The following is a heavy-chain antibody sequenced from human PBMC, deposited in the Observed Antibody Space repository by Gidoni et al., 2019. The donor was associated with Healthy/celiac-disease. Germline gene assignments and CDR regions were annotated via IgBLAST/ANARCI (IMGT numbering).Heavy chain of an antibody. CDR2: INHSGST. CDR1: GGSFSGYY. CDR3: ARAHRRRIAATAKRGAFDI. J-gene: IGHJ3*02. Sequence: QVQLQQWGAGLLKPSETLSLTCAVYGGSFSGYYWSWIRQPPGKGLEWIGEINHSGSTNYNPSLKSRVTISVDTSKNQFSLKLSSVTAADTAVYYCARAHRRRIAATAKRGAFDIWGQGTMVTVSS. V-gene: IGHV4-34*01. D-gene: IGHD5-12*01.